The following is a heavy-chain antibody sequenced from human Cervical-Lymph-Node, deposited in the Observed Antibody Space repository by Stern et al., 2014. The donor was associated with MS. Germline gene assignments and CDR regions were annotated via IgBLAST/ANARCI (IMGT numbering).Heavy chain of an antibody. D-gene: IGHD3-3*01. J-gene: IGHJ4*01. CDR1: GYIFTDYY. CDR2: LNPNSGGT. V-gene: IGHV1-2*02. CDR3: ARGSGTAYDLRGDY. Sequence: QVQLVQSGAEARAPGASMKVSCKASGYIFTDYYLHWVRQAPGQGLEWLGWLNPNSGGTNYAQNLQGRVPMARDTSISTAYMELRWLGSADTAVYYCARGSGTAYDLRGDYWGQGTLVTVSS.